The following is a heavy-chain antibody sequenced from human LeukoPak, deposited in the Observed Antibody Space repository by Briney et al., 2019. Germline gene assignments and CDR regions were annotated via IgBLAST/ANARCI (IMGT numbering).Heavy chain of an antibody. CDR3: ATGAH. J-gene: IGHJ4*02. CDR1: GITFSNAW. CDR2: IKSKTDGGTT. V-gene: IGHV3-15*01. Sequence: GGSLRLSCAASGITFSNAWMRWVRQAPGKGLEWVDRIKSKTDGGTTDYAAPVKGRFTISRYDSKNTVYLQMNSMKAEHTAVYYFATGAHWGQGTLVTVSS.